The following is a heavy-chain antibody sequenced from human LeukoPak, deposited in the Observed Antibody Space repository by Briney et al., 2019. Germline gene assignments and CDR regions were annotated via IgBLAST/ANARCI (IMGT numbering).Heavy chain of an antibody. V-gene: IGHV3-30*02. D-gene: IGHD3-10*01. CDR2: IRYDGSNK. J-gene: IGHJ6*03. CDR1: GFLVSSCG. CDR3: AKDLEHYYGSGSYPRYYYYYYMDV. Sequence: GRSLRLSCAASGFLVSSCGMHWVRQAPGKGLEWVAFIRYDGSNKYYADSVKGRFTISRDNSKNTLYLQMNSLRAEDTAVYYCAKDLEHYYGSGSYPRYYYYYYMDVWGKGTTVTVSS.